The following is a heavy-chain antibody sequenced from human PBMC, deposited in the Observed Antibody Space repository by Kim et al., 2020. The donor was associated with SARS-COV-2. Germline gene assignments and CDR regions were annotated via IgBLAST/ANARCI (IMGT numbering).Heavy chain of an antibody. Sequence: SETLSLTCAVYGGSFSGYYWSWIRQPPGKGLEWIGEINHSGSTNYNPSLKSRVTISVDTSKNQFSLKLSSVTAADTAVYYCARGRSQFIVVVPAAHEPFDYWGQGTLVTVSS. CDR3: ARGRSQFIVVVPAAHEPFDY. CDR1: GGSFSGYY. V-gene: IGHV4-34*01. J-gene: IGHJ4*02. D-gene: IGHD2-2*01. CDR2: INHSGST.